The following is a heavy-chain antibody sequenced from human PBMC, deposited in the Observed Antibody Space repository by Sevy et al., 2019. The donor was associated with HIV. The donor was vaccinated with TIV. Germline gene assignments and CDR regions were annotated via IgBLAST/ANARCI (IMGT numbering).Heavy chain of an antibody. CDR1: GYTLTELS. J-gene: IGHJ4*02. Sequence: ASVKVSCKVSGYTLTELSMHWVRQAPGKGLEWMGGFDPEDGETIYAQKFQGRVTMTEDTSTDTAYMELSSLRSEDTAVDYCATAPITFGGVIVTPHYFDYWGQGTLVTVSS. CDR2: FDPEDGET. CDR3: ATAPITFGGVIVTPHYFDY. V-gene: IGHV1-24*01. D-gene: IGHD3-16*02.